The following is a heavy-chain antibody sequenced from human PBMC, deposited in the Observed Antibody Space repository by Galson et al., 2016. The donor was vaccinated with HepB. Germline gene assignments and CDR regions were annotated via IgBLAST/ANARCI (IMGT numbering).Heavy chain of an antibody. Sequence: SLRLSCATPGFTFSSYWMTWVRQAPGKGLEWVANINQDGIEKYYVGSVEGRFTISRDNAKKSLYLQMDSLRAEDTAVYYCARSGESSWGQGTLVTVSS. CDR2: INQDGIEK. CDR3: ARSGESS. V-gene: IGHV3-7*01. CDR1: GFTFSSYW. D-gene: IGHD4-17*01. J-gene: IGHJ5*02.